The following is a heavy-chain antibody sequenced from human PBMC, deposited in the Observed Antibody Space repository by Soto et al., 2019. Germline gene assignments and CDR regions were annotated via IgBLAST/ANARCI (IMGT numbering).Heavy chain of an antibody. J-gene: IGHJ4*02. Sequence: QVQLVQSGAEVKKPGASVKLSCKASGYTFINYYIHWVRQAPGQGLEWMGIFNPTSGSTNYAHKFQGRVTLTMDTSTRTVYMELSSLRFDDTAVYYCARDLAAGDYWGQGTLVTVSS. CDR3: ARDLAAGDY. CDR2: FNPTSGST. CDR1: GYTFINYY. V-gene: IGHV1-46*01. D-gene: IGHD6-13*01.